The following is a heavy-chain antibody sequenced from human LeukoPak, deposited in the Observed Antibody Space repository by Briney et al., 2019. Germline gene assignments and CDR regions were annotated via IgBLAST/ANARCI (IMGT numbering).Heavy chain of an antibody. Sequence: LSGGSLRLSCAASGFTFSSYEMNWVRQAPGKGLEWVSYISSSSSTIYYADSVKGRFTISRDNAKNSLYLQMNSLRAEDTAVYYCARNRHPNYDFWSGPLPFDYWGQGTLVTVSS. CDR2: ISSSSSTI. D-gene: IGHD3-3*01. V-gene: IGHV3-48*03. J-gene: IGHJ4*02. CDR3: ARNRHPNYDFWSGPLPFDY. CDR1: GFTFSSYE.